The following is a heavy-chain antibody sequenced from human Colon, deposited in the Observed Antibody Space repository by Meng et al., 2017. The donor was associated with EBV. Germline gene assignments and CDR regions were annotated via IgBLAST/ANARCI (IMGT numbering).Heavy chain of an antibody. D-gene: IGHD3-10*01. CDR3: ARASYGSGSPLGESWFDP. CDR1: GASIRSGGYS. V-gene: IGHV4-31*03. J-gene: IGHJ5*02. CDR2: IHSSGST. Sequence: RDARPGLLNPSQNLAPPCTCAGASIRSGGYSWSWLRQHPGKGLEWIGYIHSSGSTYYNPSLRSRLTISVDTSKNQFSLKLSSVTAADTAVYYCARASYGSGSPLGESWFDPWGQGTLVTVSS.